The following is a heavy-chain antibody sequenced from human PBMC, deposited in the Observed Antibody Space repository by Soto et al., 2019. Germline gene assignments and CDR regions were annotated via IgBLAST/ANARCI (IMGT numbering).Heavy chain of an antibody. Sequence: SETLSLTCTVSGGSISSYYWSWIRQPPGKGLEWIGYIYYSGSTNYNPSLKSRVTISVDTSKNQFSLKLSSVTAVDTAVYYCASVVIPEYYFDYWGQGTLVTVSS. CDR3: ASVVIPEYYFDY. CDR2: IYYSGST. J-gene: IGHJ4*02. D-gene: IGHD3-22*01. V-gene: IGHV4-59*01. CDR1: GGSISSYY.